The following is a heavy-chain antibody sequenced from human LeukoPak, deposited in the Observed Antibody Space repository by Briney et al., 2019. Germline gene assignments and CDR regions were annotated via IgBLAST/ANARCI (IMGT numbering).Heavy chain of an antibody. CDR1: DGSISSSSYY. V-gene: IGHV4-39*07. Sequence: SETLSLTCTVSDGSISSSSYYWGWIRQPPGKGLEWIGSIYYSGSTYYNPSLKSRVTISVDKSKNQFSLKLSSVTAADTAVYYCASAGQWLVGIDYWGQGTLVTVSS. D-gene: IGHD6-19*01. J-gene: IGHJ4*02. CDR3: ASAGQWLVGIDY. CDR2: IYYSGST.